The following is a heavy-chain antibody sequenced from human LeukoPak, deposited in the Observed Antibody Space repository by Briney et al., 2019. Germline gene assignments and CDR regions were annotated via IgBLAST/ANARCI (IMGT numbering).Heavy chain of an antibody. Sequence: GASVKVSCKASGYTFTSYGITWVRQAPGQGLEWMGWISAYNGHTNYAQKLQGRVTMTTDTSTSTAYMELRSLRSDDTAVYYCARLYDGSGYDAFDIWGQGTMVTVSS. J-gene: IGHJ3*02. V-gene: IGHV1-18*01. CDR1: GYTFTSYG. CDR3: ARLYDGSGYDAFDI. CDR2: ISAYNGHT. D-gene: IGHD3-22*01.